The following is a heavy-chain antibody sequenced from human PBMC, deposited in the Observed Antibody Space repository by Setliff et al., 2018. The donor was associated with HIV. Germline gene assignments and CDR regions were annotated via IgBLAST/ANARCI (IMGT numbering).Heavy chain of an antibody. Sequence: ASVKVSCKASGYTFTSYGISWVRQAPGQGLEWMGWISAYNGNTNYAQKLQGRVTMTTDTSTSTAYMELSSLRSEDTAVYYCARSPPAKHHFDYWGQGTPVTVSS. J-gene: IGHJ4*02. CDR2: ISAYNGNT. V-gene: IGHV1-18*01. CDR1: GYTFTSYG. CDR3: ARSPPAKHHFDY.